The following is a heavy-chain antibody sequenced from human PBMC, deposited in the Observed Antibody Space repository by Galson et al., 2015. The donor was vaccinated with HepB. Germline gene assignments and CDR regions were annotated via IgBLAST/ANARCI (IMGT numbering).Heavy chain of an antibody. V-gene: IGHV3-66*01. CDR3: ARDQVEMATIRGGAYFDY. Sequence: SLRLSCAASGFTVSSNYMSWVHQAPGKGLEWVSVIYSGGSTYYADSVKGRFTISRDNSKNTLYLQMNSLRAEDTAVYYCARDQVEMATIRGGAYFDYWGQGTLVTVSS. CDR2: IYSGGST. J-gene: IGHJ4*02. D-gene: IGHD5-24*01. CDR1: GFTVSSNY.